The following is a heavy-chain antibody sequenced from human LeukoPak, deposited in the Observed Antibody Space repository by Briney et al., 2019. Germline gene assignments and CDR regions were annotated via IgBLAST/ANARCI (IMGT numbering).Heavy chain of an antibody. J-gene: IGHJ5*02. CDR1: GFTFSSYV. D-gene: IGHD2-2*01. CDR3: AKGGYCSSTSCYVCWFDP. Sequence: GESLRLSCAASGFTFSSYVMNWVRQAPGKGLEWVSVISSGGGSTYYADSVKGRFTIPRDNSKNTLFLQMNSLRAEDTAVYYCAKGGYCSSTSCYVCWFDPWGQGTLVT. CDR2: ISSGGGST. V-gene: IGHV3-23*01.